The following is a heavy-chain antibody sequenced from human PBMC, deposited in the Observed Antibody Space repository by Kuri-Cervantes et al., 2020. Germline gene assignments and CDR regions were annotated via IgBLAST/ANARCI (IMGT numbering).Heavy chain of an antibody. D-gene: IGHD6-6*01. CDR1: GFTLSDYY. J-gene: IGHJ4*02. CDR3: ARLPRISSSSPPSTLDY. CDR2: ISYDGSNK. V-gene: IGHV3-30-3*01. Sequence: GESLKISCAASGFTLSDYYMSWIRQAPGKGLEWVAVISYDGSNKYYADSVKGRFTISRDNSKNTLYLQMNSLRAEDAAVYYCARLPRISSSSPPSTLDYWGQGTLVTVSS.